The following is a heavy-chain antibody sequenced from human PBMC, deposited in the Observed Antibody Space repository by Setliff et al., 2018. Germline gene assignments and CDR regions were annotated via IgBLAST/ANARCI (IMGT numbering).Heavy chain of an antibody. J-gene: IGHJ4*02. CDR1: GGSISDYY. D-gene: IGHD2-8*02. CDR2: IYYGGST. Sequence: SETLSLTCTVSGGSISDYYWSWIRQAPGKGLEWIGYIYYGGSTNYNPSLKSRVTISVDTSKNQFSLKLSSVTAADTALYYCTVYNTGSSKDHYWGQGTPV. CDR3: TVYNTGSSKDHY. V-gene: IGHV4-59*03.